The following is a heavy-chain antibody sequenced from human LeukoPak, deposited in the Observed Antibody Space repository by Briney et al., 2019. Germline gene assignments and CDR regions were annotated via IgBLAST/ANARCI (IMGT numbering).Heavy chain of an antibody. V-gene: IGHV3-74*01. CDR2: INSDGSST. D-gene: IGHD1-26*01. CDR3: ARDSIVGATPFDY. Sequence: PGGSLRLSRAASGVTFSSYWMHWVRQAPGKGLVWVSRINSDGSSTSYADSVKGRFTISRDNAKDTLYLQMNSLRAEDTAVYYCARDSIVGATPFDYWGQGTLVTVSS. J-gene: IGHJ4*02. CDR1: GVTFSSYW.